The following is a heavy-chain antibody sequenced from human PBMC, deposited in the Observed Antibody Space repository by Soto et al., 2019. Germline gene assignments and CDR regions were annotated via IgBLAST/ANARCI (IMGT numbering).Heavy chain of an antibody. J-gene: IGHJ4*02. D-gene: IGHD2-21*01. CDR1: GFTVSSNY. Sequence: GGSLRLSCAASGFTVSSNYMSWVRQAPGKGLEWVSVIYSGGSTYYADSVKGRFTISRDNSKNTRYLQMNSLRAEDTAVYYCARAPRSLRSWGGGVEYYFDYWGQGTLVTVSS. V-gene: IGHV3-66*01. CDR3: ARAPRSLRSWGGGVEYYFDY. CDR2: IYSGGST.